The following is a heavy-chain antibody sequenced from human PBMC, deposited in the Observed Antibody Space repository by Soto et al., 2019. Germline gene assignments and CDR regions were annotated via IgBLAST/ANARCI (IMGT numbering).Heavy chain of an antibody. Sequence: LSLTCAVSGDSISSNNWWSWVRQPPGKGLEWIGEIYHSGSSNYNPSLKSRVTISVDKSNNQFSLKLTSVTAADTAVYDCARKAAAFDIWGQGTMVTVAS. CDR1: GDSISSNNW. V-gene: IGHV4-4*02. CDR3: ARKAAAFDI. J-gene: IGHJ3*02. D-gene: IGHD2-15*01. CDR2: IYHSGSS.